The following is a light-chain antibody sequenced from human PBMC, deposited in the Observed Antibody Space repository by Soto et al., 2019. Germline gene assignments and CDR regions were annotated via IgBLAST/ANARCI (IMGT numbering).Light chain of an antibody. CDR1: QSISSW. V-gene: IGKV1-5*01. Sequence: DIQMTQSPSTLSASVGDRVTITCRASQSISSWLAWYQQKPGKAPKLLIYDASSLESGVPSRFSGSGSGTEFTLTISSLQPDDFATYYCKQYNSYSPWTFGQGTKWIS. CDR2: DAS. J-gene: IGKJ1*01. CDR3: KQYNSYSPWT.